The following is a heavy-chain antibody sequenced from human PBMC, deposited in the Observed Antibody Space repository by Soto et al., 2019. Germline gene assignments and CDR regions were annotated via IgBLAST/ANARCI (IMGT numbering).Heavy chain of an antibody. D-gene: IGHD4-17*01. Sequence: SETLSLTCTVSGGSISSGGYYWSWIRQHPGKGLEWIGYIYYSGSTYYNPSLKSRVTISVDTSKNQFSLKLSSVTAADTAVYYCARDRGRFNGDYFDWFDPWGQGTLVTVSS. CDR3: ARDRGRFNGDYFDWFDP. V-gene: IGHV4-31*03. CDR2: IYYSGST. CDR1: GGSISSGGYY. J-gene: IGHJ5*02.